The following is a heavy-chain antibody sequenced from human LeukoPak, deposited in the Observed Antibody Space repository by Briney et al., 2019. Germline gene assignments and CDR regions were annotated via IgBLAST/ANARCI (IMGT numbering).Heavy chain of an antibody. CDR3: ASSITIFGVVIRFDY. V-gene: IGHV4-39*01. D-gene: IGHD3-3*01. CDR1: GGSISSSSYY. J-gene: IGHJ4*02. Sequence: PSETLSLTCTVSGGSISSSSYYRGWIRQPPGKGLEWIGSIYYSGSTYYNPSLKSRVTISVGTSKNQFSLKLSSVTAADTAVYYCASSITIFGVVIRFDYWGQGTLVTVSS. CDR2: IYYSGST.